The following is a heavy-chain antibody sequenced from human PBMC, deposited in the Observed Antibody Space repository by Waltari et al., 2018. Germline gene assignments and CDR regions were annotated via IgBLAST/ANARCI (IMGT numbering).Heavy chain of an antibody. V-gene: IGHV5-51*03. Sequence: EVRLVQSGAEVKKPGESLKISCKGSGDKFSTYWIGWVRQMPGKGLEWMGLIDVGDSETRYSPAFRGQVTMSADKSITTAYLQWSSLKASDTAMYYCARREHDYDYVGGSYRRVIDTFDIWGQGTRVTVSS. CDR1: GDKFSTYW. CDR2: IDVGDSET. J-gene: IGHJ3*02. D-gene: IGHD3-16*02. CDR3: ARREHDYDYVGGSYRRVIDTFDI.